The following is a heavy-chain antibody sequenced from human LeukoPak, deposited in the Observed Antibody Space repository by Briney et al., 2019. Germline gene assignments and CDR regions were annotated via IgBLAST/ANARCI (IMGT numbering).Heavy chain of an antibody. D-gene: IGHD2-15*01. CDR2: INPNSGGA. CDR1: GYTFTGYF. V-gene: IGHV1-2*02. CDR3: ARGPPEYCSGGSCYSGRNWFDP. J-gene: IGHJ5*02. Sequence: ASVKVSCKASGYTFTGYFIHWVRQAPGQRLEWMGWINPNSGGADYAQKFQGRVTMTRDTSISTAYMALSRLRSDDTAVYYCARGPPEYCSGGSCYSGRNWFDPWGQGTLVTVSS.